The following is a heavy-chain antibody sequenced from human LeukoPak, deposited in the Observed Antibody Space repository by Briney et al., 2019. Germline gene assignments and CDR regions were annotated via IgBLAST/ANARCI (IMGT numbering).Heavy chain of an antibody. J-gene: IGHJ4*02. Sequence: PPETLSLTCTVSGGSVSSGSYYWSWIRQPPGKGLEWIGYIYYSGSTNYNPSLKSRVTISVDTSKNQFSLELGSVTAADTAVYYCARGGYYDSSGYSNWGQGTLVTVSS. V-gene: IGHV4-61*01. CDR2: IYYSGST. CDR3: ARGGYYDSSGYSN. CDR1: GGSVSSGSYY. D-gene: IGHD3-22*01.